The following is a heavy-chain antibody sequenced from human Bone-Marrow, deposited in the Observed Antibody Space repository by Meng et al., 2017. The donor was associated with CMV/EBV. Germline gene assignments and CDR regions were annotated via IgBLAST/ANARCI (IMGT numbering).Heavy chain of an antibody. D-gene: IGHD4-17*01. V-gene: IGHV3-23*03. J-gene: IGHJ4*02. CDR2: IYSGGSRT. CDR3: AKVGDYGDDNYYFDY. CDR1: GFTFSSYV. Sequence: GGSLRLSCAASGFTFSSYVMSWVRQAPGKGLKWVSVIYSGGSRTYYADSVKGRFTISRDNSKNTLYLQMNSLRAEDTAVYYCAKVGDYGDDNYYFDYWGQGTLVTVSS.